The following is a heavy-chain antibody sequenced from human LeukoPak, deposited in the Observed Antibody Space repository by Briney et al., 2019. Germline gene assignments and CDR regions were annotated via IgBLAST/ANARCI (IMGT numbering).Heavy chain of an antibody. CDR3: AGDSTSDAFDI. D-gene: IGHD2-2*01. J-gene: IGHJ3*02. CDR2: ICYDGSNK. Sequence: PGRALRVSCAAPGFTFSSYGMHRVRQAPGKGLEWVAVICYDGSNKYNADTGQGRFTISRDNSKNTLYLQMNSLRAEDTAVYYCAGDSTSDAFDIWGQGTMVTVSS. V-gene: IGHV3-33*01. CDR1: GFTFSSYG.